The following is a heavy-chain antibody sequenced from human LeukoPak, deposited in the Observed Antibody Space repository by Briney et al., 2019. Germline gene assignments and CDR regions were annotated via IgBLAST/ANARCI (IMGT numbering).Heavy chain of an antibody. Sequence: SETLSLTCTVSGGSISSSSYYWGWIRQPPGKGLEWIGHIYYSGSTNSNPSLKSRVTISVDTSKNQFSLKLSSVTAADTAVYYCARDGGPTAPYGWFDPWGQGTLVTVSS. D-gene: IGHD2-2*01. CDR1: GGSISSSSYY. CDR3: ARDGGPTAPYGWFDP. V-gene: IGHV4-61*01. J-gene: IGHJ5*02. CDR2: IYYSGST.